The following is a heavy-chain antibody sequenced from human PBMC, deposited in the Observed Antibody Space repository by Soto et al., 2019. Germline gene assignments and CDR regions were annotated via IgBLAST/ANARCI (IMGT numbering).Heavy chain of an antibody. CDR3: ARANWYSEY. CDR2: IYYNGNN. Sequence: QVQLQESGPGLVKPSETLSLTCTVSGGSISNHYWSWIRQPPGKGLEWIGYIYYNGNNNHNPSLKSRVTMSVDTSKNQISLKLSSGTAADTAVYYCARANWYSEYWGQGTLVTVSS. CDR1: GGSISNHY. V-gene: IGHV4-59*11. J-gene: IGHJ4*02. D-gene: IGHD7-27*01.